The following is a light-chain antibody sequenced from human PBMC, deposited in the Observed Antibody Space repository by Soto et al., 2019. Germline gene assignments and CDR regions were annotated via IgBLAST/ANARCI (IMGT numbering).Light chain of an antibody. CDR1: QGISSF. Sequence: IQLTQSPSSLSASVGDRVTITCRASQGISSFLAWYQQKPGKAPKLLIYGASTLQSGVPSRFSGSGSGTDFTLTIGSLQPEDFATYCWQQLNSFPFPFGPGTKVDIK. V-gene: IGKV1-9*01. J-gene: IGKJ3*01. CDR3: QQLNSFPFP. CDR2: GAS.